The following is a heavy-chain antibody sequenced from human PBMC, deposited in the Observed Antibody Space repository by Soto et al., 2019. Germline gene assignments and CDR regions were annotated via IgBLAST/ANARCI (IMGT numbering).Heavy chain of an antibody. Sequence: EVQLLESGGGLVQPGGSLRLSCAASGFTFSSYAMSWVRQAPGKGLEWVSAISGSGGSTYYADSVKGRFTISRDNCKNTLYLQMNGLRAEDTAVYYCAGPGASSGLYREVNSWGQGTLVTVSS. D-gene: IGHD6-19*01. CDR1: GFTFSSYA. J-gene: IGHJ1*01. V-gene: IGHV3-23*01. CDR3: AGPGASSGLYREVNS. CDR2: ISGSGGST.